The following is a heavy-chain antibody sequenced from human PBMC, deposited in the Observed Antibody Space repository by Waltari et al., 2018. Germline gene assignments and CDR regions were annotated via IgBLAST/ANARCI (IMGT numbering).Heavy chain of an antibody. CDR1: GSSLSTSGVG. V-gene: IGHV2-5*02. CDR2: IYWDVDK. Sequence: QITLKESGPTLVTPTQSLTLTCTFAGSSLSTSGVGVAWIRQPPGMALEWLALIYWDVDKRYSPSLKSRLTITNDTTNNQVVLTMTNMDPVDTATDYCAHSRLLGGYGSVDYWGQGTLVTVSS. D-gene: IGHD5-12*01. CDR3: AHSRLLGGYGSVDY. J-gene: IGHJ4*02.